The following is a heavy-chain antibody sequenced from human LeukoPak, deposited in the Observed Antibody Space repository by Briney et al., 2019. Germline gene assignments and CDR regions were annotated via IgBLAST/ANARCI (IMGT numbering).Heavy chain of an antibody. J-gene: IGHJ5*02. Sequence: PSETLSLTCTVSGGSISSSSYSWGWIRQPPGKGLEWIGGIYYSGSTYYNPSLKSRVTISVDTSKNQFSLKLSSVTAADTAVYYCARDSSGWPILSWGQGTLVTVSS. CDR2: IYYSGST. CDR3: ARDSSGWPILS. CDR1: GGSISSSSYS. D-gene: IGHD6-19*01. V-gene: IGHV4-39*02.